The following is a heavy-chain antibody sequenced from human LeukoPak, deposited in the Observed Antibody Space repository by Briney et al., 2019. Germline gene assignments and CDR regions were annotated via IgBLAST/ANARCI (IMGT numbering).Heavy chain of an antibody. CDR1: GGSFSGYY. D-gene: IGHD3-16*01. CDR3: ARSLYAVGFDY. J-gene: IGHJ4*02. CDR2: INHSGST. Sequence: SETLSLTCAVYGGSFSGYYGSWIRQPPGKGLEWIGEINHSGSTNYNPSLKSRVTISVDTSKNQFSLKLSSVTAADTAVYYCARSLYAVGFDYWGQGTLVTVSS. V-gene: IGHV4-34*01.